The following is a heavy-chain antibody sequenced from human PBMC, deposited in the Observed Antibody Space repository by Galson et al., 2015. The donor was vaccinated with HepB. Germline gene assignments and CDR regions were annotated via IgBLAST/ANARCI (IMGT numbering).Heavy chain of an antibody. J-gene: IGHJ4*02. D-gene: IGHD1-26*01. Sequence: SLRLSCAASGFTFSSYGMSWVRQAPGKGLEWVSLIYSGGSTYYADSVKGRFTISRDNSKNTLYLQMDSLRAEDTAVYYCARGSSGATPVYWGQGALVTVSS. V-gene: IGHV3-66*01. CDR1: GFTFSSYG. CDR3: ARGSSGATPVY. CDR2: IYSGGST.